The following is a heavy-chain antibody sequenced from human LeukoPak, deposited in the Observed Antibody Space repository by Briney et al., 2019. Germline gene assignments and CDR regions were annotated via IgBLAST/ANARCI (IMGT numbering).Heavy chain of an antibody. D-gene: IGHD6-19*01. CDR2: IYYSGST. Sequence: SETLSLTCTVSGGSISSYYWSWIRQPPGKGLEWIGYIYYSGSTNYNPSLKSRVTISVDTSKNQFSLKLSSVTAADTAVYYCARFRESSGWFRGDAFDIWGQGTMVTVSS. V-gene: IGHV4-59*08. J-gene: IGHJ3*02. CDR1: GGSISSYY. CDR3: ARFRESSGWFRGDAFDI.